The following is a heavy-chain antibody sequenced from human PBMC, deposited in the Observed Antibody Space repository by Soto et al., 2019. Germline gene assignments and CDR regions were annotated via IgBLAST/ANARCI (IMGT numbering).Heavy chain of an antibody. Sequence: QVQLQESGPGLVKPSATLSLTCNVSGGFIDSFYWSWIRQPPGKGLEWIGYVDYLGSTKYNPSLESRLTISVDTSKNQFSLRLNSVTAADTATYYWARAFGSRNWFDPWGQGTLVTVSA. D-gene: IGHD3-16*01. J-gene: IGHJ5*02. CDR3: ARAFGSRNWFDP. V-gene: IGHV4-59*01. CDR1: GGFIDSFY. CDR2: VDYLGST.